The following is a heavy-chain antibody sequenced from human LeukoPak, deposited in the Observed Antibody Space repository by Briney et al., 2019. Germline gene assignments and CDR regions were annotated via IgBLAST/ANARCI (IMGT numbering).Heavy chain of an antibody. CDR2: VWYDGTQK. D-gene: IGHD3-22*01. Sequence: GGSLRLSCVASGFTFREYGMHWVRQAPGKGPEWVAVVWYDGTQKYYADSVKGRFTISRDNSQNTLYLQMISLRVEDTAVYYCARVCRDSSGYGAFDIWGQGTMVTVSS. CDR1: GFTFREYG. V-gene: IGHV3-33*01. CDR3: ARVCRDSSGYGAFDI. J-gene: IGHJ3*02.